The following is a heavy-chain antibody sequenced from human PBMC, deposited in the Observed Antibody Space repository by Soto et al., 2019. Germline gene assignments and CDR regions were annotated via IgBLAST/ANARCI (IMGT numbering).Heavy chain of an antibody. D-gene: IGHD2-2*01. V-gene: IGHV3-11*01. J-gene: IGHJ4*02. CDR3: ARAGLVPAAKFDY. CDR2: ISSSGSTI. Sequence: GESLKISCAASGFTFSDYYMSWIRQAPGKGLEWVSYISSSGSTIYYADSVKGRFTISRDNAKNSLYLQMNSLRAEDTAVYYCARAGLVPAAKFDYWGQGTLVTVSS. CDR1: GFTFSDYY.